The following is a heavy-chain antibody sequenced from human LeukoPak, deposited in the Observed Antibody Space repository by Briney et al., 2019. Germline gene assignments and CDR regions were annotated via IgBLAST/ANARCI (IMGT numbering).Heavy chain of an antibody. CDR1: GGSISSYS. D-gene: IGHD3-22*01. CDR3: ARGYYDSSGYSYPFDY. Sequence: SETLSLTCTVSGGSISSYSWNWIRQSPGRGLEWIGYVYYSGSTNYNPSLKSRVTISVDTSKNQFSLKLSSVTAADTAVYYCARGYYDSSGYSYPFDYWGQGTLVTVSS. J-gene: IGHJ4*02. CDR2: VYYSGST. V-gene: IGHV4-59*01.